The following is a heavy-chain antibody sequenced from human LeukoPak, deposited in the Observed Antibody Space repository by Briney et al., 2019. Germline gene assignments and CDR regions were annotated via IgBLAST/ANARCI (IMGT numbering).Heavy chain of an antibody. V-gene: IGHV4-34*01. CDR1: GGSFSDYY. D-gene: IGHD2-15*01. CDR3: ARGGGSYYPDY. Sequence: TSETLSLTCAVYGGSFSDYYWSWIRQPPGKGLEWIGEINHSGSTNYNPSLRSRVSISVDTSKNQFSLKLSSVTAADTAVYYCARGGGSYYPDYWAQGTLVTVSS. J-gene: IGHJ4*02. CDR2: INHSGST.